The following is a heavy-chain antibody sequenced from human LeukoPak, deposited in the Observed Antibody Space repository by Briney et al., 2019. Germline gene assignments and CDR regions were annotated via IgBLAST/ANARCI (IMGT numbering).Heavy chain of an antibody. CDR3: AKMQFGELSYENWFDP. V-gene: IGHV4-61*01. CDR2: IYYSGST. J-gene: IGHJ5*02. Sequence: SETLSLTCTVSGGSVSSGSYYWSWIRQPPGKGLEWIGYIYYSGSTNYNPSLKSRVTISVDTSKNQFSLKLSSVTAADTAVYYCAKMQFGELSYENWFDPWGQGTLVTVSS. CDR1: GGSVSSGSYY. D-gene: IGHD3-10*01.